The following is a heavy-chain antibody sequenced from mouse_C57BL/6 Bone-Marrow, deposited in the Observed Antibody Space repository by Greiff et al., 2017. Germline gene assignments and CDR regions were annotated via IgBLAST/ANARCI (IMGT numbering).Heavy chain of an antibody. CDR3: ARSYDYDDYTRDN. V-gene: IGHV1-64*01. CDR2: MHPNGGSP. J-gene: IGHJ4*01. D-gene: IGHD2-4*01. CDR1: GYTFTNYW. Sequence: QVQLKQPGAELVKPGASVKLSCKASGYTFTNYWMHWVKQRPGQGLGWIGMMHPNGGSPDYNEKFKSEATLSVDKSSRTAYMELSILTSEDSAVYYGARSYDYDDYTRDNWGQGTSVTVSS.